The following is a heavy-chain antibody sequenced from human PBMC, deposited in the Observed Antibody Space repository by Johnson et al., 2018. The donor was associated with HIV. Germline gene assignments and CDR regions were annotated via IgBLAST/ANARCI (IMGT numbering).Heavy chain of an antibody. D-gene: IGHD5-18*01. CDR2: ISYDGSTK. CDR1: GFTFSSYW. J-gene: IGHJ3*01. CDR3: ARDQRGGYSYGDAFDF. V-gene: IGHV3-30-3*01. Sequence: QVQLVESGGGLVQPGGSLRLSCAASGFTFSSYWMSWVRQAPGKGLEWVAIISYDGSTKYYADSVKGRFTISRDNSKNSLYLQMNTLRAEDTAVYYCARDQRGGYSYGDAFDFWGQGTVVSVST.